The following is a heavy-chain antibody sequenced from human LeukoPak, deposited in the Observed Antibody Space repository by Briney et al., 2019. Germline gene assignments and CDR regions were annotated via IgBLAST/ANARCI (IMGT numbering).Heavy chain of an antibody. V-gene: IGHV3-30-3*01. CDR3: AREIAAAGTASDY. Sequence: GRSLRLSCAASGFTFSSYAMHWVRQAPGKGLEWVAVISYDGSNKYYEDSVKGRFTISRDNSKNTLYLQMNSLRAEDTAVYYCAREIAAAGTASDYWGQGTLVTVSS. J-gene: IGHJ4*02. CDR2: ISYDGSNK. CDR1: GFTFSSYA. D-gene: IGHD6-13*01.